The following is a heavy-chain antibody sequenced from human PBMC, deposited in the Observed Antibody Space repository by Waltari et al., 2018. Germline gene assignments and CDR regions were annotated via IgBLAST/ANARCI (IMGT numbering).Heavy chain of an antibody. V-gene: IGHV4-39*01. CDR3: ARLARVGATFGY. J-gene: IGHJ4*02. Sequence: QLQLQESGPGLVKPSETLSLTCTVSGGSLSSSSYYWGWIRQPPGKGLEWIGSIYYSGSTYYNPSLKSRVTISVDTSKNQFSLKLSSVTAADTAVDYCARLARVGATFGYWGQGTLVTVSS. CDR1: GGSLSSSSYY. CDR2: IYYSGST. D-gene: IGHD1-26*01.